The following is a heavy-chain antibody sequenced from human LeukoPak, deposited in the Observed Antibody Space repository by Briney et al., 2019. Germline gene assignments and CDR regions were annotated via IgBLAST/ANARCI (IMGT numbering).Heavy chain of an antibody. Sequence: GGSLRLSCAASGFTFSDYGMHWVRQAPGKGLEWVAVISYDGSNKYYADSVKGRFTISRDNSKNTLYLQMNSLRAEDTAVYYCARGPYNWNDVAGYYYYGMDVWGQGTTVTVSS. CDR2: ISYDGSNK. D-gene: IGHD1-20*01. CDR3: ARGPYNWNDVAGYYYYGMDV. V-gene: IGHV3-30*03. CDR1: GFTFSDYG. J-gene: IGHJ6*02.